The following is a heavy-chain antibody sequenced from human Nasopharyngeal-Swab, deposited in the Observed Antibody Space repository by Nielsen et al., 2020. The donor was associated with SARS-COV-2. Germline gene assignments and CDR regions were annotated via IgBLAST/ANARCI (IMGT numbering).Heavy chain of an antibody. V-gene: IGHV3-21*01. CDR2: ISSSSSYI. J-gene: IGHJ6*02. D-gene: IGHD3-9*01. Sequence: GGSLRLSCAASGFTFSSYSMNWVRQAPGKGLEWVSSISSSSSYIYYADSVKGRFTISRDNAKNSLYLQMHSLRAEDTAVYYCARGCVLTGPSCYYYGMDVWGQGTTVTVSS. CDR1: GFTFSSYS. CDR3: ARGCVLTGPSCYYYGMDV.